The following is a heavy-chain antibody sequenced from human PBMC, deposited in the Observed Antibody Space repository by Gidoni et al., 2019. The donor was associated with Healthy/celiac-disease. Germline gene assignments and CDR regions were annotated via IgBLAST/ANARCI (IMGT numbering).Heavy chain of an antibody. J-gene: IGHJ6*02. Sequence: QVQLVQSGAEVKKPGAPVKVACKASGYTFTSYGISWARQAPGQGLEWLGWISAYNGNTNYAQKLQGRVTMTTGTSTSTAYMELRSLRSDYTAVYYCARHSTFGGVIVIPGVYYYGMDVWGQGTTVTVSS. CDR2: ISAYNGNT. CDR3: ARHSTFGGVIVIPGVYYYGMDV. V-gene: IGHV1-18*01. D-gene: IGHD3-16*02. CDR1: GYTFTSYG.